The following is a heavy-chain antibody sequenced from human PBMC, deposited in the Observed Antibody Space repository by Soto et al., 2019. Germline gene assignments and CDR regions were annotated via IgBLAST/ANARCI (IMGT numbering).Heavy chain of an antibody. CDR2: IYTSGTT. Sequence: QVQLQESGPGLVKPSETLSLTCTVSGGSISGYYWSWIRQPAGTGLEWIGRIYTSGTTHYSPSLKSRVTMSVDTSKDQVSLKLTSVTAADTAVYYCARDIAAAGLDDRFDPWGQGTLVPVSS. CDR1: GGSISGYY. D-gene: IGHD6-13*01. CDR3: ARDIAAAGLDDRFDP. J-gene: IGHJ5*02. V-gene: IGHV4-4*07.